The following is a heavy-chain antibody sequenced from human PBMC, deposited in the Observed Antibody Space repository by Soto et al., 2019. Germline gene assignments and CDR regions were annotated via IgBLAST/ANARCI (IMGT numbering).Heavy chain of an antibody. V-gene: IGHV3-13*01. CDR3: TRGADGFDY. J-gene: IGHJ4*02. D-gene: IGHD3-16*01. CDR2: IGTAGDT. CDR1: GFTFSSYD. Sequence: EVQLVESGGDLVQPGGSLRLSCGASGFTFSSYDFHWVRQATGKGLEWVSGIGTAGDTYYAGSVKGRFIMSRENAKNSLYLKMNSLRGGDKAVYYCTRGADGFDYWGQGTLVTVSS.